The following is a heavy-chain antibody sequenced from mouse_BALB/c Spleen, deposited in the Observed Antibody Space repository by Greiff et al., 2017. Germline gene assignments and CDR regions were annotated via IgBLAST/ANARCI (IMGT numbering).Heavy chain of an antibody. CDR1: GFAFSSYD. CDR3: ARPLFYYYAMDY. D-gene: IGHD6-2*01. V-gene: IGHV5-12-1*01. J-gene: IGHJ4*01. Sequence: EVMLVESGGGLVKPGGSLKLSCAASGFAFSSYDMSWVRQTPEKRLEWVAYISSGGGSTYYPDTVKGRFTISRDNAKNTLYLQMSSLKSEDTAMYYCARPLFYYYAMDYWGQGTSVTVSS. CDR2: ISSGGGST.